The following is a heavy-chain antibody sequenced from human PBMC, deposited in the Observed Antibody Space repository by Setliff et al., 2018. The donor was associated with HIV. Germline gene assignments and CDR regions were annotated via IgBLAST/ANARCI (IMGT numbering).Heavy chain of an antibody. Sequence: GESLKISCKGSGHSFTTYWIGWVRQMPGKGLEWMGIVYPGDSDTRYNPSFQGQVTISADKSISTAYLHWSSLKASDTAMYYCARFFGYSSSWPSAGYWGQGTLVTVSS. J-gene: IGHJ4*02. D-gene: IGHD6-13*01. CDR2: VYPGDSDT. CDR3: ARFFGYSSSWPSAGY. V-gene: IGHV5-51*01. CDR1: GHSFTTYW.